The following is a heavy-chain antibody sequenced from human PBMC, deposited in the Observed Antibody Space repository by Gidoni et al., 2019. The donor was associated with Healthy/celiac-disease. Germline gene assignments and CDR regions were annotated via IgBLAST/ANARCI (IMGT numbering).Heavy chain of an antibody. J-gene: IGHJ4*02. CDR1: GGTFSSYT. Sequence: QVQLVQSGAEVKKPGSSVKVSCKASGGTFSSYTTSWVRQAPGQGLEWMGRIIPILGIANDAQKFQGRVTITADKSTSTAYMELSSLRSEDTAVYYCARGGYYYDSSGYWTFDYWGQGTLVTVSS. CDR2: IIPILGIA. D-gene: IGHD3-22*01. CDR3: ARGGYYYDSSGYWTFDY. V-gene: IGHV1-69*02.